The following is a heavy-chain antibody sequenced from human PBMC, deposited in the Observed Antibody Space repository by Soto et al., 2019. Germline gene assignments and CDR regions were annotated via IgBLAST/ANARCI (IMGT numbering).Heavy chain of an antibody. V-gene: IGHV3-30-3*01. CDR1: GFSFINSA. D-gene: IGHD3-16*01. CDR2: ISHDGSNK. Sequence: QVQLVESGGGVVQPGRSLRLSCAGSGFSFINSAMHWVRQAPGRGLEWVAFISHDGSNKYYADSVKGRFSISRDKSKNTLHLQVNDLRAEDTAVYYCARTRGGEFLVDYWGQGTLVTVSS. CDR3: ARTRGGEFLVDY. J-gene: IGHJ4*02.